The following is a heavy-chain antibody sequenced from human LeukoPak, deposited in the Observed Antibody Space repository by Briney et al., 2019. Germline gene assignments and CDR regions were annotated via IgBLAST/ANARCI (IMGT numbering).Heavy chain of an antibody. J-gene: IGHJ6*02. CDR3: ARDWGGDGYNLLPYYYGMDV. CDR2: ISYDGSNK. Sequence: GGSLRLSCAASGFTFSSYGMHWVRQAPGKGLEGVAVISYDGSNKYYADSVKGRFTISRDNSKNTLYLQMNSLRAEDTAVYYCARDWGGDGYNLLPYYYGMDVWGQGTTVTVSS. CDR1: GFTFSSYG. D-gene: IGHD5-24*01. V-gene: IGHV3-30*03.